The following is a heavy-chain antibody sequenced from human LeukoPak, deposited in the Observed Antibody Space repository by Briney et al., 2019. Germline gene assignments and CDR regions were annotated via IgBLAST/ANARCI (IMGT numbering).Heavy chain of an antibody. CDR3: ARGPLPYNWNDRGPSDY. D-gene: IGHD1-20*01. CDR1: GYTFTSYG. Sequence: GASVKVSCKASGYTFTSYGISWVRQAPGQGLEWMGWISAYNGNTNYAQKLQGRVTMTTDTSTSTAYMELRSLRSDDTAVYYCARGPLPYNWNDRGPSDYWGQGTLVTVSS. CDR2: ISAYNGNT. J-gene: IGHJ4*02. V-gene: IGHV1-18*01.